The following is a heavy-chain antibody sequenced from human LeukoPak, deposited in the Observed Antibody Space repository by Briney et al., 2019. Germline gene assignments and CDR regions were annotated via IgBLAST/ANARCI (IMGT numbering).Heavy chain of an antibody. J-gene: IGHJ5*02. CDR1: GGSFRGYY. CDR2: INHSGST. CDR3: ARASSVLRYFDWPLKKGSFDP. Sequence: PSETLSLTCAVYGGSFRGYYWSWIRQPPGKGLEGIGEINHSGSTNYNPSLKRRVTISGDTSKNQFSLKLSSVTAAATAVYYCARASSVLRYFDWPLKKGSFDPWGQGTLVTVSS. D-gene: IGHD3-9*01. V-gene: IGHV4-34*01.